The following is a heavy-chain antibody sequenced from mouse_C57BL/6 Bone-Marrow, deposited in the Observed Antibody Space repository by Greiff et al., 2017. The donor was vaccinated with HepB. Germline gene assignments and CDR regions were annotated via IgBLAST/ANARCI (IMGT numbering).Heavy chain of an antibody. CDR3: ARGPYYYGSSPFAY. Sequence: EVQLQQSGPVLVKPGASVKMSCKASGYTFTDYYMNWVKQSHGKSLEWIGVINPYNGGTSYNQKFKGKATLTVDKSSSTAYMELNSLTSEDSAVYYCARGPYYYGSSPFAYWGQGTLVTVSA. CDR2: INPYNGGT. CDR1: GYTFTDYY. V-gene: IGHV1-19*01. J-gene: IGHJ3*01. D-gene: IGHD1-1*01.